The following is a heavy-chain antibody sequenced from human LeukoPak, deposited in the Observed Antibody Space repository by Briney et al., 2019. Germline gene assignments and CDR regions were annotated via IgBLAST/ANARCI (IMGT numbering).Heavy chain of an antibody. V-gene: IGHV3-64*04. CDR1: GFTFSNYA. D-gene: IGHD3-22*01. Sequence: GGSLRLSCSASGFTFSNYAIHWVRQAPGKGLEYVSIISDNGGNTNYADSVKGRFTISRDNSKNTLYLQMNSLRAEDTAVYYCAKGGDSSGYYVLNYFDYWGQGTLVTVSS. J-gene: IGHJ4*02. CDR2: ISDNGGNT. CDR3: AKGGDSSGYYVLNYFDY.